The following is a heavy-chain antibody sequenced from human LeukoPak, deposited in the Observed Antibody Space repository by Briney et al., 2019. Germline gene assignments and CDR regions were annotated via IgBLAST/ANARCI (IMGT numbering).Heavy chain of an antibody. J-gene: IGHJ3*02. D-gene: IGHD1-26*01. CDR1: GFTFSSYT. CDR3: AKGGSYDDAFDI. V-gene: IGHV3-23*01. Sequence: GGSLRLSCAASGFTFSSYTMSWVRQAPGKGLEWVSAISGSGGSTYYADSVKGRFTISRDNSKNTLYLQMNSLRAEDTAVYYCAKGGSYDDAFDIWGQGTMVTVSS. CDR2: ISGSGGST.